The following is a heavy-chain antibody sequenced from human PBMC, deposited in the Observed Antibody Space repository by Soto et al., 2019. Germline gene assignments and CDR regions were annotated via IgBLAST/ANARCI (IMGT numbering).Heavy chain of an antibody. CDR3: ARDSGSDWYRGDHGMDV. V-gene: IGHV1-18*01. Sequence: QVQLVQSGAEVKKPGASVKVSCKASGYTFKSFGFSWVRQAPGQGLEWMGWISAYNDNAKYAQKVQDRVTMTTDTSTSTAYMELRSLRSDDTAVYYCARDSGSDWYRGDHGMDVWGQGTTVTVSS. D-gene: IGHD2-21*02. J-gene: IGHJ6*02. CDR1: GYTFKSFG. CDR2: ISAYNDNA.